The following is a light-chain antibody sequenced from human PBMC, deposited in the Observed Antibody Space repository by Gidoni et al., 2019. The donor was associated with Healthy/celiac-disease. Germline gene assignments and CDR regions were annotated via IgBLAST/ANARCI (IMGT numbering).Light chain of an antibody. CDR2: GNS. J-gene: IGLJ3*02. V-gene: IGLV1-40*01. Sequence: QSVLTQPPSVSGAPGQRVTISCPGSSSNIGAGYDVHWYQQLPGTAPKLLIYGNSNRPSGVPDRFSGSKSGTSASLAITGLQAEDEADYNCQSYDSSLSGSVFGGGTKLTVL. CDR3: QSYDSSLSGSV. CDR1: SSNIGAGYD.